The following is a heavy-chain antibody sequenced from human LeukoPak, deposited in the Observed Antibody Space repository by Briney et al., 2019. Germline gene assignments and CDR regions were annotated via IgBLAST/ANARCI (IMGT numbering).Heavy chain of an antibody. D-gene: IGHD5-12*01. Sequence: TGGSLRLSCAASGFTFSGYAMSWVRQAPGKGLEWVAAIRGRGTSAYYADSVKGRFTISRGNSKNTLFLQMNSLRAEDTAVYYCAKEDVDRDGSFDYWGQGTLVTASS. CDR3: AKEDVDRDGSFDY. CDR1: GFTFSGYA. J-gene: IGHJ4*02. CDR2: IRGRGTSA. V-gene: IGHV3-23*01.